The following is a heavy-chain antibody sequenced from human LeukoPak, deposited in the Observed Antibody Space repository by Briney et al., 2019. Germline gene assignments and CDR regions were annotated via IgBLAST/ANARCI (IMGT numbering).Heavy chain of an antibody. V-gene: IGHV4-61*02. CDR3: ARIAVAGTAY. Sequence: PSETLSLTCTVSGGSISSGTYYWSWIRQPAGKGLEWIGRIYTSGSTNYNPSLKSRVTISVDTSKNQFSLKLSSVTAADTAVYYCARIAVAGTAYWGQGTLVTVSS. CDR2: IYTSGST. D-gene: IGHD6-19*01. J-gene: IGHJ4*02. CDR1: GGSISSGTYY.